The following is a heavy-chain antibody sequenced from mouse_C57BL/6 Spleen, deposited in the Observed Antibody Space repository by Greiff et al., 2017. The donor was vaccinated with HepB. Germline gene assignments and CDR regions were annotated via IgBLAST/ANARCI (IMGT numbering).Heavy chain of an antibody. V-gene: IGHV1-55*01. CDR3: ARDVYGSRGRYFDV. D-gene: IGHD1-1*01. Sequence: VKLQQPGAELVKPGASVKMSCKASGYTFTSYWITWVKQRPGQGLEWIGDIYPGSGSTNYNEKFKSKATLTVDTSSSTAYMQLSSLTSEDSAVYYGARDVYGSRGRYFDVWGTGTTVTVSS. CDR2: IYPGSGST. CDR1: GYTFTSYW. J-gene: IGHJ1*03.